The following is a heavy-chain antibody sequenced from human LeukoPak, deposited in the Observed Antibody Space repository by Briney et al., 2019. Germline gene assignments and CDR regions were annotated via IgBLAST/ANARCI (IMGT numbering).Heavy chain of an antibody. CDR2: VCFSGST. J-gene: IGHJ3*01. D-gene: IGHD3-22*01. V-gene: IGHV4-39*07. CDR1: GDSMHSNDYC. CDR3: ARDPTMIVVASTPEAFDV. Sequence: PSETLSLTCTVSGDSMHSNDYCWAWIRQPPGKGLEWIATVCFSGSTYYHPSLKSRVTISVDTSKNQLSLKVNSVTAADTAVYYCARDPTMIVVASTPEAFDVWGQGTMVTVSS.